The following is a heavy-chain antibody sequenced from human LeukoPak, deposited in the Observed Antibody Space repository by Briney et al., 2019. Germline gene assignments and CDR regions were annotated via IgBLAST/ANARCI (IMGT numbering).Heavy chain of an antibody. D-gene: IGHD2-2*01. V-gene: IGHV3-64D*09. CDR1: GFTFSSYA. CDR3: VKDLIVVVPAAPPPAFDI. J-gene: IGHJ3*02. CDR2: ISSNGGST. Sequence: GGSLRPSCSASGFTFSSYAMHWVRQAPGKGLEYVSAISSNGGSTYYADSVKGRFTISRDNSKNTLYLQMSSLRAEDTAVYYCVKDLIVVVPAAPPPAFDIWGQGTMVTVSS.